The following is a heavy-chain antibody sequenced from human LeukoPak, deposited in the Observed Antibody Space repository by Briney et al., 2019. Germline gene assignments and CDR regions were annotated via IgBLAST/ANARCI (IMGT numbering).Heavy chain of an antibody. CDR1: GDSVSSNSAA. Sequence: SQTLSLTCAISGDSVSSNSAAWIWIRQSPSRGLDSLGRTYYRSKWYNDYAVSVKSRITINPDTSKNQFSLQLNSVTPEDTAVYYCARDPGGAAGTTFDYWGQGTLVTVSS. CDR3: ARDPGGAAGTTFDY. J-gene: IGHJ4*02. CDR2: TYYRSKWYN. V-gene: IGHV6-1*01. D-gene: IGHD6-13*01.